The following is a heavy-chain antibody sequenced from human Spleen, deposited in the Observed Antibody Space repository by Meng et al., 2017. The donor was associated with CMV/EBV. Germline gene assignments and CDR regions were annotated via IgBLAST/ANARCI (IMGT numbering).Heavy chain of an antibody. J-gene: IGHJ5*02. D-gene: IGHD1-26*01. CDR1: GLTLSNYA. CDR2: SYGGAIGT. V-gene: IGHV3-23*03. Sequence: GGSLRLSCAASGLTLSNYAMSWVRQAPGKGLEWVSVSYGGAIGTYYADSVKGRFTVSRDNSKSTLYLQMNSLRAEDTAVYYCARGTVGATMGWFDPWGQGTLVTVSS. CDR3: ARGTVGATMGWFDP.